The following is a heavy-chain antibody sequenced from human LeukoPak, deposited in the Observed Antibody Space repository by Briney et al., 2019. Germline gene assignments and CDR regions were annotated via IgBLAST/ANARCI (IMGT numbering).Heavy chain of an antibody. J-gene: IGHJ6*02. CDR3: ARVPFDTDSYYYYFGMDV. V-gene: IGHV4-4*02. D-gene: IGHD2-21*02. CDR1: GGSISSSNW. Sequence: SETLSLTCAVSGGSISSSNWWSWVRQPPGKGLEWIGEVYQTGGTNYNPSLKSRVAILVDTSKNQFSLKLTSVTAADTAVYYCARVPFDTDSYYYYFGMDVWGQGTTVTVSS. CDR2: VYQTGGT.